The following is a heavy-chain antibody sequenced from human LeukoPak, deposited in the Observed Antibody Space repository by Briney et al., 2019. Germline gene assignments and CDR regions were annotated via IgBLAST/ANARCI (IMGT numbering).Heavy chain of an antibody. V-gene: IGHV3-23*01. Sequence: GGSLRLSCAASGFTLSSYAMSWVRQAPGKGLEWVSAISGSGGSTYYADSVKGRFTISRDNSKNTLYLQMNSLRAEDTAVYYCAKGGSGWYTIDAFDIWGQGTMVTVSS. CDR3: AKGGSGWYTIDAFDI. CDR2: ISGSGGST. J-gene: IGHJ3*02. D-gene: IGHD6-19*01. CDR1: GFTLSSYA.